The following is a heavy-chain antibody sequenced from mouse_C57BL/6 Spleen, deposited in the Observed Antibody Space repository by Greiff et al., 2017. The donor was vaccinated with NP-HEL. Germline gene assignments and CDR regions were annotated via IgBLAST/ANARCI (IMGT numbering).Heavy chain of an antibody. Sequence: VQLQQPGAELVKPGASVKVSCKASGYTFTSYWMHWVKQRPGQGLEWIGRIHPSDSDTNYNQKFKGKATLTVDKSSSTAYMQLSSLTSEDSAVYYCAISYDYDVEGFAYWGQGTLVTVSA. CDR1: GYTFTSYW. CDR3: AISYDYDVEGFAY. D-gene: IGHD2-4*01. V-gene: IGHV1-74*01. J-gene: IGHJ3*01. CDR2: IHPSDSDT.